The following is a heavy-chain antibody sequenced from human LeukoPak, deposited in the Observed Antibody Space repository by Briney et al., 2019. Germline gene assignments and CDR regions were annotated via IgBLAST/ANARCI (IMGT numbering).Heavy chain of an antibody. CDR3: ARDVAGSLDY. J-gene: IGHJ4*02. V-gene: IGHV3-7*01. CDR2: KQDESEK. Sequence: KQDESEKNYVDSVKGLFTISRDNAKNSLFLQMNSLRVEDTAVYYCARDVAGSLDYWGQGTLVTVSS. D-gene: IGHD1-26*01.